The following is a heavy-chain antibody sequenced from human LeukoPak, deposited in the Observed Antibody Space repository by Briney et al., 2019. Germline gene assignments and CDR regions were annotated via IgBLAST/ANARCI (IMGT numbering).Heavy chain of an antibody. CDR3: ARESMATLGCDH. CDR2: INPNGGDT. J-gene: IGHJ4*02. CDR1: GYTFTGYY. Sequence: ASVKVSCKASGYTFTGYYIHWVRQAPGQGLEWMGWINPNGGDTNYAQNFQGRVTMTRDTSISTAYMELSRVRSDDTAVYYCARESMATLGCDHWGQGTLVTVSS. V-gene: IGHV1-2*02. D-gene: IGHD5-12*01.